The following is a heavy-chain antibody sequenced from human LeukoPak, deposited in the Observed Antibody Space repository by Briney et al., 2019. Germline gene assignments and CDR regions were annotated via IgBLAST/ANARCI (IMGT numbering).Heavy chain of an antibody. CDR1: GGALNNYA. J-gene: IGHJ2*01. CDR2: ITPMFGTI. Sequence: SVKVSCNLSGGALNNYAIRWVRKAPGHGLEWMGGITPMFGTIDYAQKFQGRITITADESASAAYMELSNLSLEDTTVYYCAGVTDDLNNFWYFDLWGRGTLVTVSS. V-gene: IGHV1-69*13. CDR3: AGVTDDLNNFWYFDL. D-gene: IGHD1/OR15-1a*01.